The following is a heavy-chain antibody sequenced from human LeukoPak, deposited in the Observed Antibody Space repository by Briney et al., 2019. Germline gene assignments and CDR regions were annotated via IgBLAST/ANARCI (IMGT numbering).Heavy chain of an antibody. CDR3: ARVGVVAATD. CDR2: ISSSSSYI. D-gene: IGHD2-15*01. Sequence: KTGGSLRLSRAASGFTFSSYSMNWVRQAPGKGLEWVSSISSSSSYIYYADSVKGRFTISRDNAKNSLYLQMNSLRAEDTAVCYCARVGVVAATDWGQGTLVTVSS. V-gene: IGHV3-21*01. J-gene: IGHJ4*02. CDR1: GFTFSSYS.